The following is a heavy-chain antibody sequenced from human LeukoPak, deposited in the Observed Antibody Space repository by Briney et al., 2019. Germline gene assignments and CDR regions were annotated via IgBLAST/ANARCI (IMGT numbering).Heavy chain of an antibody. CDR1: GGSISSSSYY. D-gene: IGHD6-19*01. J-gene: IGHJ4*02. CDR2: IYYSGTT. V-gene: IGHV4-39*07. Sequence: PSETLSLTCSVSGGSISSSSYYWGWIRQSPGKGLEWIASIYYSGTTYYNSSLRSRVIISLDTSKNQFSLKLSSVTAADTAVYYCARVSGWYFFDYWGQGTLVTVSS. CDR3: ARVSGWYFFDY.